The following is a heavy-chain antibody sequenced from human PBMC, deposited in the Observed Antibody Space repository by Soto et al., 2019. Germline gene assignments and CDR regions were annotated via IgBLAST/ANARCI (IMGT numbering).Heavy chain of an antibody. CDR1: GGSISSSSYY. V-gene: IGHV4-39*01. Sequence: QLQLQESGPGLVKPSETLSLTCTVSGGSISSSSYYWGWIRQPPGEGLEWIGSIYYSGSTYYNPSLKSRVTISVDTSKNQFSRKLSSVTAADPAVYYCARRGYYAISAFDIWGQGTMVTVSS. CDR3: ARRGYYAISAFDI. D-gene: IGHD2-8*01. CDR2: IYYSGST. J-gene: IGHJ3*02.